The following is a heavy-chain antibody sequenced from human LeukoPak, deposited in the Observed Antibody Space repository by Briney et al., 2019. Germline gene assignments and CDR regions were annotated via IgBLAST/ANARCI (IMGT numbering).Heavy chain of an antibody. Sequence: GGTLRLSCAASGFTFSSYGMSWVRQAPGKGLEWVSAISTNGVSTYYADSVEGRFTISRDNARNSLYLQMNSLRAEDTAVYYCARDMVRGVFTTRTIDYWGQGTLVTVSS. CDR3: ARDMVRGVFTTRTIDY. V-gene: IGHV3-23*01. CDR1: GFTFSSYG. D-gene: IGHD3-10*01. CDR2: ISTNGVST. J-gene: IGHJ4*02.